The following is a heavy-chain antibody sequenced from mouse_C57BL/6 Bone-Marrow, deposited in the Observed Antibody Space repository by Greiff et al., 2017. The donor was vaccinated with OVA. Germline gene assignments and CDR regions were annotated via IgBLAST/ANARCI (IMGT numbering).Heavy chain of an antibody. J-gene: IGHJ3*01. V-gene: IGHV1-72*01. CDR2: IDPTSGGT. D-gene: IGHD3-3*01. Sequence: QVQLQQPGAELVKPGASVKLSCKASGYTFTSYWMHWVKQRPGRGLEWIGRIDPTSGGTKYNEKFKSKATLTVDKPSNTAYMQLSSLTSEDSAVYYCARGGRGRLGWFAYWGQGTLVTVSA. CDR3: ARGGRGRLGWFAY. CDR1: GYTFTSYW.